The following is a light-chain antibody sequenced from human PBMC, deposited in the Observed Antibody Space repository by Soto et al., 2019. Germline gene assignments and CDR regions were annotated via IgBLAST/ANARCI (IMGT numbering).Light chain of an antibody. J-gene: IGKJ4*01. CDR3: QQYNNWPLLT. CDR2: GAS. CDR1: QSVSSN. V-gene: IGKV3-15*01. Sequence: EIVMTQSPATLSVSPGERATLSCRASQSVSSNLAWYQQKPGQAPRLLIYGASTRATGIPARFSGSGSGTEFTLTISSLQSEDFAVYYCQQYNNWPLLTLGGGTKV.